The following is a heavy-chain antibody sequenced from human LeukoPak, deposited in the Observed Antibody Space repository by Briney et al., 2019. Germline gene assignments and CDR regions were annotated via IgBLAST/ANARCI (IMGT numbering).Heavy chain of an antibody. Sequence: SETLSLTCTVSVGSIINSNYYWAWIRQPPGKGLEWIANIYYSGDTYYNPSLKSRATISVDTSKNQFSLRLSSVTAADTAVYYCARHANSYDSTTYYYPFDYWGRGTLVTVSS. CDR1: VGSIINSNYY. CDR3: ARHANSYDSTTYYYPFDY. J-gene: IGHJ4*02. D-gene: IGHD3-22*01. CDR2: IYYSGDT. V-gene: IGHV4-39*01.